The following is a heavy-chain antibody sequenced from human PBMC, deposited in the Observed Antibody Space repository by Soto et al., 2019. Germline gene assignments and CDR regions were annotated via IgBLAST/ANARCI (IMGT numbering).Heavy chain of an antibody. CDR3: ASMVRGVIPSYYYYYMDV. CDR1: SGSISSSNW. D-gene: IGHD3-10*01. J-gene: IGHJ6*03. CDR2: IYHSGST. V-gene: IGHV4-4*02. Sequence: SETLSLTCAVSSGSISSSNWWSWVRQPPGKGLEWIGEIYHSGSTNYNPSLKSRVTISVDKSKNQFSLKLSSVTAADTAVYYCASMVRGVIPSYYYYYMDVWGKGTTVTVSS.